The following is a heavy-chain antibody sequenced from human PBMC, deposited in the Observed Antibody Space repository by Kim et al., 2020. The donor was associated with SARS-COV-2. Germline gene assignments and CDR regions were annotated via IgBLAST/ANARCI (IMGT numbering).Heavy chain of an antibody. CDR1: RDTFRDYA. J-gene: IGHJ6*02. V-gene: IGHV1-69*13. CDR2: VIPAFGLP. Sequence: VKVSCKASRDTFRDYAFSWVRQAPGQGLEWMGGVIPAFGLPIYTQKFQGRLSITAAESTSTVFMELRSLGSEDTAIYFCARETRTGRSRRDWFLYRSRPQTYSYYYDLHVWGQGTTVTVSS. CDR3: ARETRTGRSRRDWFLYRSRPQTYSYYYDLHV. D-gene: IGHD3-9*01.